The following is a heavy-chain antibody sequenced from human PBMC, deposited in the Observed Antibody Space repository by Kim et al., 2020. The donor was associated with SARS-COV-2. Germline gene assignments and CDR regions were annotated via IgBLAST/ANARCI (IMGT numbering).Heavy chain of an antibody. D-gene: IGHD6-13*01. J-gene: IGHJ4*02. Sequence: GGSLRLSCAASGFTFSSFGMHWVRQAPGKGLEWVAVISYDGSNKYYADSVKGRFTISRDSSKNTLYLQMNSLRAEDTAVYYCAKERYTTTWYDYWGQGTLVTVSS. CDR2: ISYDGSNK. V-gene: IGHV3-30*18. CDR3: AKERYTTTWYDY. CDR1: GFTFSSFG.